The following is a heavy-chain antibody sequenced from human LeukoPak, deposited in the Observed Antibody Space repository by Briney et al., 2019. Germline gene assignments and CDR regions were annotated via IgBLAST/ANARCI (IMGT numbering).Heavy chain of an antibody. Sequence: GGSLRLSCGASGFTFSSCGFNWVRQAPGKGLEWVSSIGPTGTDRYYADSVRGRFTISRDNAKNSMYLQMDSLRDEDTAVYYCATETIGRHYDYWGQGTLLTVSS. V-gene: IGHV3-21*01. CDR1: GFTFSSCG. CDR3: ATETIGRHYDY. CDR2: IGPTGTDR. J-gene: IGHJ4*02. D-gene: IGHD1-14*01.